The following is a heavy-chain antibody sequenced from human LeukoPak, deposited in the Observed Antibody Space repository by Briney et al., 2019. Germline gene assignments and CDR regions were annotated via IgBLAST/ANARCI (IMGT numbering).Heavy chain of an antibody. V-gene: IGHV4-59*01. J-gene: IGHJ3*02. CDR2: IYYSGST. CDR1: GGSISSYY. Sequence: SETLSLTCTVSGGSISSYYWRWIRQPPGKGLEWIGYIYYSGSTNYNPSLKSRVTISVDTSKNQFSLKLSSVTAADTAVYYCASYDTSAFDIWGQGTMVTVSS. D-gene: IGHD3-22*01. CDR3: ASYDTSAFDI.